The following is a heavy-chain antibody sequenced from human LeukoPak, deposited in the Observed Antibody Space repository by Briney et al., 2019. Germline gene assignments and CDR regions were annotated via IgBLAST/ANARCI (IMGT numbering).Heavy chain of an antibody. J-gene: IGHJ4*02. CDR1: GFTFSNYW. CDR3: ARAIVVVAAQSSFDY. Sequence: GGALRLSCAASGFTFSNYWMMWVRQAPGKGLEGVANIKQDGSEKFYVDSVKGRFTIARDNAKNSLYLQVNSLRAEDTAVYFCARAIVVVAAQSSFDYWGQGALVTVSP. D-gene: IGHD2-15*01. V-gene: IGHV3-7*04. CDR2: IKQDGSEK.